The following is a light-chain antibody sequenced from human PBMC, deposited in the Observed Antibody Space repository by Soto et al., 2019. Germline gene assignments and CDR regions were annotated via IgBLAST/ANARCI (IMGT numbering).Light chain of an antibody. J-gene: IGLJ2*01. CDR1: SSDVGSYNL. CDR2: EVS. Sequence: QSALTQPASVSGSPGQSSTISCTGTSSDVGSYNLVSWYQQHPGKAPKLMIYEVSKRPSGVSHRFSGSKSGNTASLTISGLQAEDEADYSCFSYAGSSTFVFGGGTKVTVL. CDR3: FSYAGSSTFV. V-gene: IGLV2-23*02.